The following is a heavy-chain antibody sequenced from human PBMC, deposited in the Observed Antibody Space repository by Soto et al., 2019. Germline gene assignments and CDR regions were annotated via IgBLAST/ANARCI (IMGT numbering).Heavy chain of an antibody. CDR3: ARGPPGYNILTGYPREDHYYYAMDV. D-gene: IGHD3-9*01. V-gene: IGHV3-53*01. J-gene: IGHJ6*02. Sequence: EVQLVESGGGLIQPGGSLRLSCAASGFTVSSNYMTWVRQASGKGLEWVSVIYRGGRTSYADSVKGRFTISRDTSKNTVSLQMNRLRAEDTAVYYCARGPPGYNILTGYPREDHYYYAMDVWGQGTTVSVSS. CDR1: GFTVSSNY. CDR2: IYRGGRT.